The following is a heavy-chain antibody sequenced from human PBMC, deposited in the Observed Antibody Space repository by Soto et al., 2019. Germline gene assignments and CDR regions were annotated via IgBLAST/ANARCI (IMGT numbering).Heavy chain of an antibody. CDR3: ATQGNDYGDYVYSYTPLLHMDV. J-gene: IGHJ6*02. CDR2: IDPSDSYT. CDR1: GYSFTSYW. D-gene: IGHD4-17*01. V-gene: IGHV5-10-1*01. Sequence: EVQLVQSGAEVKKPGESLRISCKGSGYSFTSYWISWVRQMPGKGLEWMGRIDPSDSYTNYSPSFQGHVTISADKSISTAYLQWSSLKASDTAMYYCATQGNDYGDYVYSYTPLLHMDVWGQGTTVTVSS.